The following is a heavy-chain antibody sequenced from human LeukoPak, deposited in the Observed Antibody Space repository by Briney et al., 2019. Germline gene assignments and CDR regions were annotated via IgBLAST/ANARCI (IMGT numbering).Heavy chain of an antibody. CDR2: ISYDGSNK. J-gene: IGHJ6*02. V-gene: IGHV3-30*03. CDR1: GFTFSSYG. D-gene: IGHD2-2*01. CDR3: ARAAYCSSTSYYRRGMSGMDV. Sequence: GRSLRLSCAASGFTFSSYGMHWVRQAPGKGLEWVAVISYDGSNKYYADSVKGRFTISRDNSKNTLYLQMNSLRAEDTAVYYCARAAYCSSTSYYRRGMSGMDVWGQGTTVTVSS.